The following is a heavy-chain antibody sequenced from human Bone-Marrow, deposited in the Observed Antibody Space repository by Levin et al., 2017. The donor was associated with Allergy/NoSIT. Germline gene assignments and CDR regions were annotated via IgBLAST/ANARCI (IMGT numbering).Heavy chain of an antibody. Sequence: KVSCYGSGYSFATYWIGWVRQTPGKGLEWMGIIYPGDSDTRYSPSFQGQVTISVDKFISTAYLQWSSLKASDTAMYYCARHPGVVTASLRIDYWGQGTLVTVSS. V-gene: IGHV5-51*01. J-gene: IGHJ4*02. CDR2: IYPGDSDT. CDR3: ARHPGVVTASLRIDY. D-gene: IGHD2-2*01. CDR1: GYSFATYW.